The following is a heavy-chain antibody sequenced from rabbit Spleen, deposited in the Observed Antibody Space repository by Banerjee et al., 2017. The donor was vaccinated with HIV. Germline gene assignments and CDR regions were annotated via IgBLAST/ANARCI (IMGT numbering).Heavy chain of an antibody. CDR2: IYPATETT. D-gene: IGHD1-1*01. Sequence: QEQLVESGGGLVQPGGSLKLSCKASGFDLSNYGVSWVRQAPGKGLEWIGIIYPATETTYYANWVNGRFTISSNTNQNTVSLQMTSLPAADTATYFCAREDVGGSVTLWGPGTLVTVS. J-gene: IGHJ4*01. CDR1: GFDLSNYG. CDR3: AREDVGGSVTL. V-gene: IGHV1S47*01.